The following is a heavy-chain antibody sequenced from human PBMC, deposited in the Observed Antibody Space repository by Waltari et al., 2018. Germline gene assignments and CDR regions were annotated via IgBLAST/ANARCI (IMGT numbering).Heavy chain of an antibody. Sequence: EVQLVESGGGLVQPGRSLRLSCAASGFTFDDYAMHWVRQAPGKGLEWVSGISWNSGSIGYADSVKGRFTISRDNAKNSLYLQMNSLRAEDTALYYCAKDMGRSGYSSSWHYWGQGTLVTVSS. CDR3: AKDMGRSGYSSSWHY. CDR1: GFTFDDYA. V-gene: IGHV3-9*01. D-gene: IGHD6-13*01. CDR2: ISWNSGSI. J-gene: IGHJ4*02.